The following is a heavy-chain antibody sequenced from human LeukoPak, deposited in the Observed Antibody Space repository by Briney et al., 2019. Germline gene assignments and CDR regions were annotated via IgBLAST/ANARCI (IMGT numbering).Heavy chain of an antibody. V-gene: IGHV3-74*01. J-gene: IGHJ4*02. CDR3: ARGRPHGNDY. D-gene: IGHD4-23*01. CDR2: IAGDGSST. CDR1: GFTFSSYW. Sequence: GGSLRLSCAASGFTFSSYWMNWVRQAPGKGLVWVSRIAGDGSSTTYADSVKGRFSISRDNAKNTLYLQMNSLRVEDTAVYYCARGRPHGNDYWGQGTLVTVSS.